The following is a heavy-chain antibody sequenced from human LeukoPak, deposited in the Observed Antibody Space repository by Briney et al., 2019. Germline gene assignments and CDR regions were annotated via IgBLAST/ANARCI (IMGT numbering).Heavy chain of an antibody. CDR2: INWNGGRT. Sequence: GGSLRLSCAASGFTFGDYGMSWVRQAPGKGLEWVSGINWNGGRTGYADSVKGRLTISRDNAKNSLYLQMNSLRAEDTALYYCARGCRGLLGFAVLLPYFDFGGQGTRVTVTS. J-gene: IGHJ4*02. D-gene: IGHD3-10*01. CDR3: ARGCRGLLGFAVLLPYFDF. CDR1: GFTFGDYG. V-gene: IGHV3-20*04.